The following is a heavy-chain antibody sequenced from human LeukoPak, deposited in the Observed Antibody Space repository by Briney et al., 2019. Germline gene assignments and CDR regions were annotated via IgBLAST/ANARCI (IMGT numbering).Heavy chain of an antibody. D-gene: IGHD3-22*01. V-gene: IGHV3-48*03. CDR2: ISSSGSTI. CDR1: GFTFSSYE. J-gene: IGHJ4*02. CDR3: ARDVRYYYDSSGYYGIDY. Sequence: GGSLRLSCAASGFTFSSYEMNWVRQAPGKGLEWVSYISSSGSTIYYADSVKGRFTISRDNAKNSLYLQMNSLRAEDTAVYYCARDVRYYYDSSGYYGIDYWGQGTLVIVSS.